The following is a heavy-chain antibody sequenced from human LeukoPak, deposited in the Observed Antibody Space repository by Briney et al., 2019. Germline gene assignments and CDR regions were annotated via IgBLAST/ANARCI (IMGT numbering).Heavy chain of an antibody. Sequence: GGSLRLSCAASGFTFTSYSMNWVRQAPGKGLEWVSSISGGGESTYYADSVKGRFTVSRDNSKNTLYLQINSLRGEDTAVYYCAKGKYSSGGVPDYWGQGTLVTVSS. CDR2: ISGGGEST. D-gene: IGHD6-19*01. J-gene: IGHJ4*02. CDR3: AKGKYSSGGVPDY. CDR1: GFTFTSYS. V-gene: IGHV3-23*01.